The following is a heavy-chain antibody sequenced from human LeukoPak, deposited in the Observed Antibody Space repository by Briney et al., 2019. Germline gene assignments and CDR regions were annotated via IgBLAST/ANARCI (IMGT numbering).Heavy chain of an antibody. V-gene: IGHV5-51*01. D-gene: IGHD3-10*01. Sequence: GASLQISAKGSGFTFTTFWIGGVRPLPGKGLGGMGIIYPGDSDIRYSPSFQGQVTISADKSISTAYLQWSSLKGSDTAMFYCARRGSGLPGSYIYGMDVWGQGTAVSVS. J-gene: IGHJ6*02. CDR3: ARRGSGLPGSYIYGMDV. CDR1: GFTFTTFW. CDR2: IYPGDSDI.